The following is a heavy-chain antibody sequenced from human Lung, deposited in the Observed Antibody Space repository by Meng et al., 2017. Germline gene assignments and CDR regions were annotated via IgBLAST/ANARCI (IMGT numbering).Heavy chain of an antibody. V-gene: IGHV3-15*01. J-gene: IGHJ4*02. CDR2: IKSNSDGGTT. D-gene: IGHD6-13*01. CDR3: ATGAAAADH. Sequence: EVQLVESGGGLVKQVGSLRLSCVASGFSFTDAWMGWVRQAPGKGLEWVGRIKSNSDGGTTDYAAPVKGRFAISRDDSKNTLYLQMNSLITEDTAVYFCATGAAAADHWGQGTLVTVSS. CDR1: GFSFTDAW.